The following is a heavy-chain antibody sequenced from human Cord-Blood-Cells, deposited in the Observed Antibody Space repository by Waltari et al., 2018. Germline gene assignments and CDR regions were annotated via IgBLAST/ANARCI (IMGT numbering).Heavy chain of an antibody. CDR2: ISAYNGNT. V-gene: IGHV1-18*01. CDR3: ARDSAVLAYSSSWYWFDP. J-gene: IGHJ5*02. D-gene: IGHD6-13*01. Sequence: QVQLVQSGAEVKKPGASVKVSCKASGYTFTSYGISWVRRAPGQGLEWMGWISAYNGNTNYAQKLQGRGTMTTDTSTSTAYMELRSLRSDDTAVYYCARDSAVLAYSSSWYWFDPWGQGTLVTVSS. CDR1: GYTFTSYG.